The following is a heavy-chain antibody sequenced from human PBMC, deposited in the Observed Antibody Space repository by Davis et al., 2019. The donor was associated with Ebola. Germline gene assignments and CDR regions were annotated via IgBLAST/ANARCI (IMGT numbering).Heavy chain of an antibody. V-gene: IGHV3-23*01. Sequence: PGGSLRLSCVASGFTFSDYYMSWIRQAPGKGLEWVSGISGSGGSRYYADSVKGRFTISRDNSKNTLYLQMNSLRAEDTAVYYCAKDGYYYGSGSYYTTFDYWGQGTLVTVSS. CDR2: ISGSGGSR. D-gene: IGHD3-10*01. CDR3: AKDGYYYGSGSYYTTFDY. CDR1: GFTFSDYY. J-gene: IGHJ4*02.